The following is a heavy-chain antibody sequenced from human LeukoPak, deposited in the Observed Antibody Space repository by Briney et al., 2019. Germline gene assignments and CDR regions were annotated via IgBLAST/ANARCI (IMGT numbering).Heavy chain of an antibody. CDR3: ARAALHFWSGYYPAYFDY. D-gene: IGHD3-3*02. V-gene: IGHV3-48*01. CDR2: ISSSTSTI. Sequence: GGSLRLSCVASGFTFSSYSMNWVRQAPGKGLEWVSYISSSTSTIYYADSVKGRFIISRDNSKDTLYLQMNSLRAEDTALYYCARAALHFWSGYYPAYFDYWGQGALVTVSA. CDR1: GFTFSSYS. J-gene: IGHJ4*02.